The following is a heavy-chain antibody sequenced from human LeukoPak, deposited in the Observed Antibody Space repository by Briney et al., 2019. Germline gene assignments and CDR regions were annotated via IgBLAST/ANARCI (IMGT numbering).Heavy chain of an antibody. V-gene: IGHV4-59*08. J-gene: IGHJ4*02. Sequence: SETLSPTCTVSGGSISSYYWSWIRQPPGKGLEWIGYIYYSGSTNYNPSLKSRVTISVDTSKNQFSLKLSSVTAADTAVYYCARHAIYSSGYYLDYWGQGTLVTVSS. CDR2: IYYSGST. CDR3: ARHAIYSSGYYLDY. D-gene: IGHD3-22*01. CDR1: GGSISSYY.